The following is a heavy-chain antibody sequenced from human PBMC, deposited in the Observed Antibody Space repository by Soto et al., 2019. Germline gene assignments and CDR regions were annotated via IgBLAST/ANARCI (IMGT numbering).Heavy chain of an antibody. D-gene: IGHD1-26*01. V-gene: IGHV4-39*01. Sequence: QLQLQESGPGLVKPSETLSLTCTVSGGSISSSSYYWGWIRQPPGKGLEWIGSIYYSGSTYYNPSLKSRVTISVDTSKNQCSLKLSSVTAADTAVYYCASLVGGSRGLLDYWGQGTLVTVSS. CDR1: GGSISSSSYY. J-gene: IGHJ4*02. CDR2: IYYSGST. CDR3: ASLVGGSRGLLDY.